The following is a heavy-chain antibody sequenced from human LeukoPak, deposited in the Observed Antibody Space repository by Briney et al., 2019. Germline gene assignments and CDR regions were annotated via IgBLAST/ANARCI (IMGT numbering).Heavy chain of an antibody. CDR2: ISYDGSNK. CDR1: GFTFSSYA. Sequence: GGSLRLSCAASGFTFSSYAMHWVRQAPGKGLEWVAVISYDGSNKYYADSVKGRFTISRDNSKNTVYLQMNSLGAEDTAVYYCAKVRPPPGSGWYGGDDDWGQGTLVTVSS. D-gene: IGHD6-13*01. J-gene: IGHJ4*02. CDR3: AKVRPPPGSGWYGGDDD. V-gene: IGHV3-30-3*01.